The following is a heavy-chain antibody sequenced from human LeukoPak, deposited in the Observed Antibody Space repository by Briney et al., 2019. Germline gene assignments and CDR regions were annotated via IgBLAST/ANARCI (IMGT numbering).Heavy chain of an antibody. CDR3: AAAYIGGAMVTNAFDI. CDR2: IVVGSGNT. V-gene: IGHV1-58*01. D-gene: IGHD5-18*01. J-gene: IGHJ3*02. Sequence: GASVKVSCKASGFSFTNSAVQWVRQARGQRLEWIGRIVVGSGNTIYVQKFQERVTITRDMSTSTAYMELSSLRSEDTAVYYCAAAYIGGAMVTNAFDIWGQGTMVTVSS. CDR1: GFSFTNSA.